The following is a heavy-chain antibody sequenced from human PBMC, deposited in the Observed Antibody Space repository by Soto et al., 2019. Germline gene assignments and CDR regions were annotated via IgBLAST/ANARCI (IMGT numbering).Heavy chain of an antibody. CDR2: INPTSGST. J-gene: IGHJ4*02. CDR1: GYTFINYY. CDR3: ARAPGGDSSGYYYLDY. V-gene: IGHV1-46*01. Sequence: QVQVVQSGAEVKKPGASVKISCKASGYTFINYYLHWVRQAPGQGLEWMAIINPTSGSTTFAQKFQGRVTMTRDTSSSTLYMELSSLRSEDTAVYYCARAPGGDSSGYYYLDYWGQGTLVTVSS. D-gene: IGHD3-22*01.